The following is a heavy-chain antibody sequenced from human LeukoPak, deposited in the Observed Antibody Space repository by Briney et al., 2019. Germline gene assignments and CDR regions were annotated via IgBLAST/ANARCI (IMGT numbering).Heavy chain of an antibody. CDR3: ATVASTESRRYYFDY. V-gene: IGHV1-24*01. D-gene: IGHD3-10*01. J-gene: IGHJ4*02. Sequence: ASVKVSCKVSGYTLTELSMHWVRQAPGKGLEWMGGFDPEDGETIYAQKFQGRVTMTEDTSTDTAYMELSSLRSEDTAVYYCATVASTESRRYYFDYWGQGTLVTVSP. CDR1: GYTLTELS. CDR2: FDPEDGET.